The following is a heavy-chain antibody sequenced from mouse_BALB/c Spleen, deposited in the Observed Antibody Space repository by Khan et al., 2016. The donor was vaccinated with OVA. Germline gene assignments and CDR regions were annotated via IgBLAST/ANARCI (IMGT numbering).Heavy chain of an antibody. V-gene: IGHV1-7*01. D-gene: IGHD1-1*01. CDR2: INPSSGYT. Sequence: VQLQQSGAELAKPGASGKMSCKASGYTCTSYWMHWVKQRPGQGLEWIGYINPSSGYTDYNQRFKDKVTLTADKSSSTAYMQLSGLTFKDSAVYYWANHGSSSAWFTYWGQGTLVTVSA. CDR1: GYTCTSYW. CDR3: ANHGSSSAWFTY. J-gene: IGHJ3*01.